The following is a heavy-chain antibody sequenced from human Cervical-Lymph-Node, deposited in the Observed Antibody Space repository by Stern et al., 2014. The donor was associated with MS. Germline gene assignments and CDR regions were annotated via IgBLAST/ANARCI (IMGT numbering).Heavy chain of an antibody. V-gene: IGHV2-70*11. D-gene: IGHD3-16*01. J-gene: IGHJ6*02. Sequence: ESGPALVKPTQTLTLTCTFSGFALSTSGMCVSWIRQPPGKALEWLARIDLDDDRYYSPSLKTRLTISKDTSKNQVVLTMTDMDPVDTATYYCARIKFGDYDYGMDVWGQGTTVTVSS. CDR3: ARIKFGDYDYGMDV. CDR1: GFALSTSGMC. CDR2: IDLDDDR.